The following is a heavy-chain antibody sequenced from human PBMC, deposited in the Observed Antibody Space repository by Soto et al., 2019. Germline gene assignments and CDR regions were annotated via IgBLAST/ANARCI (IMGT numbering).Heavy chain of an antibody. CDR3: ARVGYSGSYYFDY. CDR1: GFTFSSYS. CDR2: ISSSTSYI. J-gene: IGHJ4*02. V-gene: IGHV3-21*01. D-gene: IGHD1-26*01. Sequence: EVQLVESGGGLVKPGGSLRLSCAASGFTFSSYSMNWVRQAPGKGLEWVSSISSSTSYIYDADSVKGRFTISRDNAKNDQYQQMNSLRAEDTAVYYCARVGYSGSYYFDYWGQGTLVTVSS.